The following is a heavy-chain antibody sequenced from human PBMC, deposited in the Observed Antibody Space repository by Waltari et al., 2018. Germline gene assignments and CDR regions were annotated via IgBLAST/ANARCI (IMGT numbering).Heavy chain of an antibody. J-gene: IGHJ3*02. CDR3: ARDRVDTAMVTPRADAFDI. Sequence: QVQLVQSGAEVKQPGSSVKVSCKASGGPFSSHAFRRVRQAPGKGLEWMGRIIPIFGTANYAQKFQGRVTITADKSTSTAYMELSSLRSEDTAVYYCARDRVDTAMVTPRADAFDIWGQGTMVTVSS. D-gene: IGHD5-18*01. V-gene: IGHV1-69*08. CDR2: IIPIFGTA. CDR1: GGPFSSHA.